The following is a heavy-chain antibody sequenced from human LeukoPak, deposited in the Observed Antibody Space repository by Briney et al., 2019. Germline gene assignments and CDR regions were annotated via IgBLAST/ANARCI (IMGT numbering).Heavy chain of an antibody. CDR1: GFTFETFE. Sequence: GGSLRLSCVASGFTFETFEMNWVRQAPGKGLEWVSVVGSGGGTKYYADSVKGRFTVSRDNAKNSLYLQMNSLRAEDTAVYYCARENRYCSSTSCDKYYFDYWGQGTLVTVSS. CDR2: VGSGGGTK. CDR3: ARENRYCSSTSCDKYYFDY. V-gene: IGHV3-48*03. J-gene: IGHJ4*02. D-gene: IGHD2-2*02.